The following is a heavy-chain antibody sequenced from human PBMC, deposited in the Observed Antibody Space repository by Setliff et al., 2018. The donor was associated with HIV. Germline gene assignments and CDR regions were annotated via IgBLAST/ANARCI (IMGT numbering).Heavy chain of an antibody. Sequence: ASVKVSCKASGYTFTSYYIHWVRQAPGQGLEWMGRINPSGGSTSYAQKFQGRVTITADKSTSTAYMELSSLRSEDTAAYYCARDQVSMVRAVRLVAWGQGSLVTVSS. D-gene: IGHD3-10*01. V-gene: IGHV1-46*01. CDR3: ARDQVSMVRAVRLVA. J-gene: IGHJ1*01. CDR2: INPSGGST. CDR1: GYTFTSYY.